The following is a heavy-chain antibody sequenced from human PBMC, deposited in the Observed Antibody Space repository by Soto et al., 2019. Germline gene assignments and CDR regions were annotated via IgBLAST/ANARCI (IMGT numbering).Heavy chain of an antibody. CDR2: ISAYNGNT. Sequence: ASVKVSCQASGYTFTNFGISWVRQAPGQGLEWMGWISAYNGNTNYAQKLQGRVTMTTDTSTSTAYMELRSLRSDDTAVYYCARDTFLDSGYDFDPWGQGTLVTVSS. CDR1: GYTFTNFG. V-gene: IGHV1-18*01. D-gene: IGHD5-12*01. J-gene: IGHJ5*02. CDR3: ARDTFLDSGYDFDP.